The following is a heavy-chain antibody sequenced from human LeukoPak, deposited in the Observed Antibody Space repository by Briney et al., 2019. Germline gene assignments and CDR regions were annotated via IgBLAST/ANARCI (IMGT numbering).Heavy chain of an antibody. V-gene: IGHV3-9*01. J-gene: IGHJ6*02. CDR1: GFTFDDYA. D-gene: IGHD3-22*01. Sequence: PGRSLRLSCAASGFTFDDYAMHWVRQAPGKGLEWISGISWKGGSVGYADSVKGRFTISRDNAKNSLYLQMNSLRAEDTAVYYCARPDYYDSSGYPYYYYYYGMDVWGQGTTVTVSS. CDR3: ARPDYYDSSGYPYYYYYYGMDV. CDR2: ISWKGGSV.